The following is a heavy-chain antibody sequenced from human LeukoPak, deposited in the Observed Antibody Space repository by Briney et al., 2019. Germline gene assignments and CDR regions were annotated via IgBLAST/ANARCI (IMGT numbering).Heavy chain of an antibody. CDR2: ISSSGSTI. D-gene: IGHD3-10*02. Sequence: GGSLRLSCAAPGFTFSNYEMNWVRQAPGKGPEWVSYISSSGSTIYYADSVKGRFTISRDNAKNSLYLQMNSLRAEDTAVYYCAELGITMIGGVWGKGTTVTISS. V-gene: IGHV3-48*03. J-gene: IGHJ6*04. CDR1: GFTFSNYE. CDR3: AELGITMIGGV.